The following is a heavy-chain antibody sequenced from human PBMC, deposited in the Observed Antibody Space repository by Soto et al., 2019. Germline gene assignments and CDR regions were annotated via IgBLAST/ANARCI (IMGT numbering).Heavy chain of an antibody. J-gene: IGHJ4*02. CDR3: ARSAGVVDGDDY. D-gene: IGHD3-10*01. CDR1: GYTFSNYG. V-gene: IGHV1-18*01. Sequence: QVQLVQSGAEAKKPGASVKVSCKASGYTFSNYGISWVRQAPGQGPEWMGWINVYNGKTNYAQKLQGRVTMTTDTSTNTIYMELRSLESDDTAVYYCARSAGVVDGDDYWGQGTLVTVSA. CDR2: INVYNGKT.